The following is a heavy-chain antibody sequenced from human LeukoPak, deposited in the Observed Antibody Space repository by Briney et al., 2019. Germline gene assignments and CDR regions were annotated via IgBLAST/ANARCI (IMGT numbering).Heavy chain of an antibody. V-gene: IGHV4-34*01. CDR3: ARQRKIAAAGTRFDY. CDR1: GGSFSGYY. CDR2: INHSGST. D-gene: IGHD6-13*01. J-gene: IGHJ4*02. Sequence: PSETLSLTCAVYGGSFSGYYWSWIRQPPGKGLEWIGEINHSGSTNYNPSLKSRVTISVDTSKNQFSLKLSSVAAADTAVYCCARQRKIAAAGTRFDYWGQGTLVTVSS.